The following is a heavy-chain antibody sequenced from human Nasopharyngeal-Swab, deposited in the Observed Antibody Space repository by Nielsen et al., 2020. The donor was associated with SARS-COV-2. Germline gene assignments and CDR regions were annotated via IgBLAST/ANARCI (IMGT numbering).Heavy chain of an antibody. J-gene: IGHJ4*02. CDR3: ARGYLGDY. Sequence: ESLKISCAVYGGSFSGYYWSWIRQPPGKGLEWIGEINHSGSTNYNPSLKSRVTISVDTSKNQFSLKLSSVTAADTAVYYCARGYLGDYWGQGTLVTVSS. CDR1: GGSFSGYY. CDR2: INHSGST. V-gene: IGHV4-34*01. D-gene: IGHD7-27*01.